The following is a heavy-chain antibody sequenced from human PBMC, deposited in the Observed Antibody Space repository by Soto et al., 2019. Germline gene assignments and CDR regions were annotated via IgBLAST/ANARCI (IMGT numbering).Heavy chain of an antibody. CDR1: GGSVSSGSYY. J-gene: IGHJ4*02. D-gene: IGHD3-22*01. CDR3: ARDPGHHDTSGYYQAAFDY. Sequence: QVQLQESGPGLVKPSETLSLTCTVSGGSVSSGSYYWSWIRQPPGKGLEWIGYVHDSGSTNYNPSLKSRVSISRDTSKNRVSLKLSSVTAADTAVYFCARDPGHHDTSGYYQAAFDYWGQGTLVTVSS. CDR2: VHDSGST. V-gene: IGHV4-61*01.